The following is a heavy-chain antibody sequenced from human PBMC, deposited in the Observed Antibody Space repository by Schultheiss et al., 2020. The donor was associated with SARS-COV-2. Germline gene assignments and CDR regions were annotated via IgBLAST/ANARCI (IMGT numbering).Heavy chain of an antibody. V-gene: IGHV3-30*03. CDR3: ARGQIWGYSSISYDY. CDR1: GFTFSSYS. Sequence: GGSLRLSCAASGFTFSSYSMNWVRQAPGKGLEWVAVISYDGSNKYYADSVKGRFTISRDNSKNTLYLQMNSLRAEDTAVYYCARGQIWGYSSISYDYWGQGTLVTVSS. CDR2: ISYDGSNK. D-gene: IGHD5-18*01. J-gene: IGHJ4*02.